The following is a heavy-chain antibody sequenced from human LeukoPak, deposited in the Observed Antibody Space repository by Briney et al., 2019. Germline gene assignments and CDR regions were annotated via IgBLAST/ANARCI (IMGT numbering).Heavy chain of an antibody. CDR1: GFTFSTSW. J-gene: IGHJ6*02. Sequence: GRSLRLSCAASGFTFSTSWMRWVRQAPGKGLEWVANMNEDGSEKDYVDSVKGRFTISRDNARKSLYLQMSSLRAEDTAVYYCAAYSHWVAGDVWGQGTTVTVSS. V-gene: IGHV3-7*01. D-gene: IGHD3-16*01. CDR2: MNEDGSEK. CDR3: AAYSHWVAGDV.